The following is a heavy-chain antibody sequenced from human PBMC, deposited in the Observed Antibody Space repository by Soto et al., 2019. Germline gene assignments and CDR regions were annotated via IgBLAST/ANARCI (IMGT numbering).Heavy chain of an antibody. V-gene: IGHV4-30-4*01. CDR2: IYYTGST. CDR1: GGSISSVDYY. D-gene: IGHD4-17*01. CDR3: ARDLFLDYGGPTGWFDP. J-gene: IGHJ5*02. Sequence: TLSLTCTVSGGSISSVDYYWSWIRQPPGKGLEWIGYIYYTGSTYYNPSLKSRVTISVDTSKNQLSLRLSSVTAADTAVYYCARDLFLDYGGPTGWFDPWGQGTLVTVSS.